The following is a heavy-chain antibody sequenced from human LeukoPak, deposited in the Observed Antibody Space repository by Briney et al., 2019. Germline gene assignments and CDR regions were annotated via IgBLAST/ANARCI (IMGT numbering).Heavy chain of an antibody. D-gene: IGHD6-13*01. CDR1: GFTLSSYA. Sequence: GGSLRLSCAASGFTLSSYAMSWVRQGPGKGLEWVSAISVSGNTYHADSVKGRFTISRDNAKESLYLQMNSLRAEDTAVYYCANSPYSSSLLDYWGHGTLVTVFS. V-gene: IGHV3-23*01. CDR3: ANSPYSSSLLDY. CDR2: ISVSGNT. J-gene: IGHJ4*01.